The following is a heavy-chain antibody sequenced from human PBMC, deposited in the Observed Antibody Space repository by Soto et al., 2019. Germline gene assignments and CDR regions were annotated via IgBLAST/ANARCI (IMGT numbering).Heavy chain of an antibody. D-gene: IGHD1-26*01. CDR1: GYTFINYA. Sequence: QLVQSGAGVKSPGASVTLSCKGSGYTFINYAIHWVRQAPGRGLEWMGWINVGNSGTQYSQKFQGRVSITKDTSASTVYMELRSLRSEDTAVYYCARDFAETSTTTRYFYSFDVWGQGTTVTVSS. CDR2: INVGNSGT. J-gene: IGHJ6*02. CDR3: ARDFAETSTTTRYFYSFDV. V-gene: IGHV1-3*01.